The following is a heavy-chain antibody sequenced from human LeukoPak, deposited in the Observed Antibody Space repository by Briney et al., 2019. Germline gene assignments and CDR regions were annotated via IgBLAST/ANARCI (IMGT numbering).Heavy chain of an antibody. J-gene: IGHJ6*03. CDR3: ARGGFRYYDSSGYYLPGTYYYYYMDV. V-gene: IGHV4-39*07. CDR1: GGSISSSSYY. CDR2: IYYSGST. D-gene: IGHD3-22*01. Sequence: SETLSLTCAVSGGSISSSSYYWGWIRQPPGKGLEWIGSIYYSGSTYYNPSLKSRVTISVDTSKNQFSLKLSSVTAADTAVYYCARGGFRYYDSSGYYLPGTYYYYYMDVWGKGTTVTVSS.